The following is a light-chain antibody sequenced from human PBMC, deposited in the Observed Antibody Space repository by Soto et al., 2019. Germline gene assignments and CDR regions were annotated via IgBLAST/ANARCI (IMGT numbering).Light chain of an antibody. Sequence: QSVLTQPAPVSGSPGQSVTISRPGTNSDVGGYNYVSWYQQRPGKAPQLMIYDVSNRPSGVSNRFSGSKSGNTASLTISGLQAEDEADYYCSSYTSSSTYVFGTGTKVTVL. V-gene: IGLV2-14*01. J-gene: IGLJ1*01. CDR3: SSYTSSSTYV. CDR2: DVS. CDR1: NSDVGGYNY.